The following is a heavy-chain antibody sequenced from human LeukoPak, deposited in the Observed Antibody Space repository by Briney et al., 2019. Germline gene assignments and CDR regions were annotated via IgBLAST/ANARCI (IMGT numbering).Heavy chain of an antibody. CDR1: GYTFTSYY. CDR3: ARTGSYYDILNGSQNYYGMDV. J-gene: IGHJ6*02. D-gene: IGHD3-9*01. Sequence: ASVKVSCKASGYTFTSYYMHWVRQAPGQGLEWMGIINPSGGSTSYAQKFQGRVTMTRDTSTSTVYMELSSLRSEDTAVYYCARTGSYYDILNGSQNYYGMDVWGQGTTVTVSS. V-gene: IGHV1-46*01. CDR2: INPSGGST.